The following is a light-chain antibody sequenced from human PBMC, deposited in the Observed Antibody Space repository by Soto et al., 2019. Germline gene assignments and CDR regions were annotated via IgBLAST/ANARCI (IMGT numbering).Light chain of an antibody. CDR1: QSVSSY. J-gene: IGKJ1*01. CDR3: QQYSVYWT. CDR2: GAS. Sequence: EIMLTQSPATLSLYPGERATLSCRASQSVSSYLAWYQQKPGQAPRLLIYGASTRATGIPARFSGSGSGTEFTLTISSLQSEDFAVYYCQQYSVYWTFGQGTKVDIK. V-gene: IGKV3-15*01.